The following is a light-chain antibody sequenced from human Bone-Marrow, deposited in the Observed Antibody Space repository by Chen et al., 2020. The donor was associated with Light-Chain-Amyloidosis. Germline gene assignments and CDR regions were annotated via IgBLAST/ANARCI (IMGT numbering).Light chain of an antibody. Sequence: EIVLTQSPGTLSLSPGEGANLSCRASQTSSSNYLTWYQQKFGQAPRLLIYGSSSRATGIPDRFTVSWSATDFTLTINSLEPEDFAMYYCQQYGTSPLTFGGGTKVEIK. CDR2: GSS. CDR3: QQYGTSPLT. J-gene: IGKJ4*01. CDR1: QTSSSNY. V-gene: IGKV3-20*01.